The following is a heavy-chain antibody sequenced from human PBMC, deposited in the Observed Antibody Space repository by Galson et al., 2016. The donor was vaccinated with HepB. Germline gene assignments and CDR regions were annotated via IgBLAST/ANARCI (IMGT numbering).Heavy chain of an antibody. J-gene: IGHJ5*02. V-gene: IGHV3-21*01. CDR3: ARGGYDFWSGYAPSTNWFDP. CDR1: GFTLSNYA. CDR2: ISSSSTYI. Sequence: SLRLSCAATGFTLSNYAMSWVRQAPGKGLEWVSSISSSSTYIYYADSVKGRFTISRDNAKNSLYLQMNSLRAEDTAVYYCARGGYDFWSGYAPSTNWFDPWGQGTLVTVSS. D-gene: IGHD3-3*01.